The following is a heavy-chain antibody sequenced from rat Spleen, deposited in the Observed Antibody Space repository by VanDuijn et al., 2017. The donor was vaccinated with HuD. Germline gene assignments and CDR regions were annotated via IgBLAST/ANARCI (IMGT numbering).Heavy chain of an antibody. V-gene: IGHV5-31*01. J-gene: IGHJ1*01. CDR2: IIDTGGST. CDR1: GFTFSNYW. D-gene: IGHD2-2*01. Sequence: EVQLVESGGGLVQPGRSRKLSCVASGFTFSNYWMTWIRQAPGKGLEWVASIIDTGGSTYYLDSVKGRFTISRDNAKNTLYLQMNSLRSEDTATYYCAGAGYLRDWYFDFWGPGTMVAVSS. CDR3: AGAGYLRDWYFDF.